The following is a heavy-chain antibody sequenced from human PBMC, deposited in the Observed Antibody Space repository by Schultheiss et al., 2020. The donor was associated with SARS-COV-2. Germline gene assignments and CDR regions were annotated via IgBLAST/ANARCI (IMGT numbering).Heavy chain of an antibody. D-gene: IGHD4-17*01. J-gene: IGHJ4*02. Sequence: GGSLRLSCAASGFTFSSYGMHWVRQAPGKGLEWVGFIRSKAYGGTTEYAASVKGRFTISRDDSKSIAYLQMNSLKTEDTAVYYCTRVIYGDYDIDYFDYWGQGTLVTVSS. CDR3: TRVIYGDYDIDYFDY. CDR2: IRSKAYGGTT. V-gene: IGHV3-49*04. CDR1: GFTFSSYG.